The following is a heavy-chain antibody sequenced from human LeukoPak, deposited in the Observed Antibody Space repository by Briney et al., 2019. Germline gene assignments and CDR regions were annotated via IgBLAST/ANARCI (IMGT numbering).Heavy chain of an antibody. J-gene: IGHJ4*02. Sequence: PGGSLRLSCAASGFTFSNYAMSWVRQAPGKGLEWVSSMSGGGSNAQYADSVKGRLTISRDSKNTLYLDMDSLRADDTAVYFCAKRGGYDYGSHFASWGQGVLVTVSS. CDR1: GFTFSNYA. CDR2: MSGGGSNA. V-gene: IGHV3-23*01. CDR3: AKRGGYDYGSHFAS. D-gene: IGHD3-10*01.